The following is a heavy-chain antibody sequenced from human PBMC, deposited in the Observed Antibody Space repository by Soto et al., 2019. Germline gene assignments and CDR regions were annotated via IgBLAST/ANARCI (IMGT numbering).Heavy chain of an antibody. Sequence: SVKVSCKASGFTFTSSAVQWVRQARGQRLEWIGWIVVGSGNTNYAQKFQERVTITRDMSTSTAYMELSSLRSEDTAVYYCAAADYDLRSGCGYSCIDVWDQGTTVTLSS. V-gene: IGHV1-58*01. CDR2: IVVGSGNT. J-gene: IGHJ6*02. CDR3: AAADYDLRSGCGYSCIDV. D-gene: IGHD3-3*01. CDR1: GFTFTSSA.